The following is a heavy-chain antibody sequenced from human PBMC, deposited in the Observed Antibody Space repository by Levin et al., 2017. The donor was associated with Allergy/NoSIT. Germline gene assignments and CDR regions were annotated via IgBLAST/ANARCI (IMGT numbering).Heavy chain of an antibody. Sequence: PGGSLRLSCAASGFTVSSNYMSWVRQAPGKGLEWVSVIYSGGSTYYADSVKGRFTISRDNSKNTLYLQMNSLRAEDTAVYYCARVGIAVAGTGWFDPWGQGTLVTVSS. CDR3: ARVGIAVAGTGWFDP. CDR1: GFTVSSNY. V-gene: IGHV3-66*02. CDR2: IYSGGST. D-gene: IGHD6-19*01. J-gene: IGHJ5*02.